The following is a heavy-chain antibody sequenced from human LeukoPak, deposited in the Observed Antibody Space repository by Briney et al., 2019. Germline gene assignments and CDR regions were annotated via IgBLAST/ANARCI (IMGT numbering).Heavy chain of an antibody. J-gene: IGHJ4*02. D-gene: IGHD3-22*01. CDR1: GGSISTNS. CDR3: ARGAYDSSGHYYYFDY. V-gene: IGHV4-59*01. Sequence: SETLSLTCTVSGGSISTNSWIWIRQPPGKGLEWVGYISYSGTTNYNPSLKSRVTISVDTSKNQFSLKLSSVTAADTAIYYCARGAYDSSGHYYYFDYWGQGTLVTVSS. CDR2: ISYSGTT.